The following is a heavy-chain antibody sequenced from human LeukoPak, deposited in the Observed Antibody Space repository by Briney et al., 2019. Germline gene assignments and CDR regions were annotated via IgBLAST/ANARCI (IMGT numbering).Heavy chain of an antibody. V-gene: IGHV6-1*01. CDR1: GDSVSSNSAS. J-gene: IGHJ3*02. CDR2: TYYRSKWYN. CDR3: VRAGDHVTYGGVDI. Sequence: SQTLSLTCAISGDSVSSNSASWNWIRQSPSRGLEWLGRTYYRSKWYNDYAVSVKSRITIKPDTSKNQFSLQLNSVNPEDTALHYCVRAGDHVTYGGVDIWGLGTMVTVSS. D-gene: IGHD4-23*01.